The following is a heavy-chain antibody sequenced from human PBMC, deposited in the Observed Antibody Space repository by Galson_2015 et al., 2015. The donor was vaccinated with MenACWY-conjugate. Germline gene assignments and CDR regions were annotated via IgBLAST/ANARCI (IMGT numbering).Heavy chain of an antibody. CDR1: GFSFSSHW. D-gene: IGHD5-12*01. J-gene: IGHJ4*02. CDR3: ARPFGVATDFDS. Sequence: SLRLSCAASGFSFSSHWMHWVRQAPGTGLVWVSGIRADGSTTSYADSEKGRFTISRDNAKNTLYLQMNSLRAEDTAVYYCARPFGVATDFDSWGQGALGSVSS. V-gene: IGHV3-74*01. CDR2: IRADGSTT.